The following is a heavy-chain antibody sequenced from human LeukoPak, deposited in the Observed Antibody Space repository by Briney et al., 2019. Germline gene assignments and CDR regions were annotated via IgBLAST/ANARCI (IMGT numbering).Heavy chain of an antibody. CDR1: GLSLNSYA. Sequence: GRSLRLSCAASGLSLNSYAIHWVRQAPGKGLEWVTAISYDGSNKHYADSVRGRFTISRDNSKSTLYLQMNSLRSDDTAVYYCAQGGSEIYYFYHGMDVWGRGTTVTVSS. CDR2: ISYDGSNK. J-gene: IGHJ6*02. D-gene: IGHD3-10*01. CDR3: AQGGSEIYYFYHGMDV. V-gene: IGHV3-30*03.